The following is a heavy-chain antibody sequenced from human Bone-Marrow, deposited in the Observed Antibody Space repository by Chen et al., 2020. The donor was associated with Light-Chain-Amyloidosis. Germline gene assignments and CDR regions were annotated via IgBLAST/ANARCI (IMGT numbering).Heavy chain of an antibody. D-gene: IGHD5-12*01. V-gene: IGHV5-51*01. CDR1: GYTFPNYW. Sequence: EVQLEQSGPEVIKPGESLKISCKGSGYTFPNYWIGWVRQMPGKGLEWMGVIYPDYSDARYSPSFEGHVTISADKSITTAYLQWRSLKASDTAMYYCARRRDGYNFDYWGQGTLVTVSS. CDR2: IYPDYSDA. CDR3: ARRRDGYNFDY. J-gene: IGHJ4*02.